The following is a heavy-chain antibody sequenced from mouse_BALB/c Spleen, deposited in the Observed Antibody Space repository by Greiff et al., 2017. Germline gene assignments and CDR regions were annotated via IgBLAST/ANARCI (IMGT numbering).Heavy chain of an antibody. CDR1: GYAFTNYL. Sequence: VQLQQSGAELVRPGTSVKVSCKASGYAFTNYLIEWVKQRPGQGLEWIGVINPGSGGTNYNEKFKGKATLTADKSSSTAYMQLSSLTSDDSAVYICARSWFAYWGQGTLVTVSA. V-gene: IGHV1-54*01. CDR3: ARSWFAY. CDR2: INPGSGGT. J-gene: IGHJ3*01.